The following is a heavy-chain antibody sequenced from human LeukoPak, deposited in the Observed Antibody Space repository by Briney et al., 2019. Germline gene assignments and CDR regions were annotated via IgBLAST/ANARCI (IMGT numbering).Heavy chain of an antibody. CDR2: ISGRGGST. J-gene: IGHJ4*02. Sequence: PGGSLRLSCAASGFTFSSYAMSGGRHAPRKGLEWGSAISGRGGSTYYADSGKGRFTISRDNSKTTLYLQMNSMRAQDTAIYYCAKAPRPSGWFLGPRSTRGFGFDYWGQGTLVTVSS. CDR3: AKAPRPSGWFLGPRSTRGFGFDY. CDR1: GFTFSSYA. V-gene: IGHV3-23*01. D-gene: IGHD6-19*01.